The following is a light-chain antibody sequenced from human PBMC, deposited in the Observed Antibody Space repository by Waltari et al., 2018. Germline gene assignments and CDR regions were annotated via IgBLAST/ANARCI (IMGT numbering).Light chain of an antibody. CDR3: QSQDSHSLKM. CDR2: EDD. CDR1: NGNIADNF. V-gene: IGLV6-57*03. Sequence: FILTQPHSVSESPGKTVTISCTRSNGNIADNFVHWYQQRPRRAPTRVIFEDDQRPSGVPDRFSGSVNRSSNAASLTISGLETDDEADYYCQSQDSHSLKMFDGGTTLTVL. J-gene: IGLJ3*02.